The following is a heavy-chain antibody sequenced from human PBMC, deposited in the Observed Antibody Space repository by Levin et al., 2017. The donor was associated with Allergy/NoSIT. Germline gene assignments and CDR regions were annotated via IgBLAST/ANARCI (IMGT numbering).Heavy chain of an antibody. CDR2: ISGSGGST. V-gene: IGHV3-23*01. Sequence: GESLNISCAASGFTFSSYAMSWVRQAPGKGLEWVSAISGSGGSTYYADSVKGRFTISRDNSKNTLYLQMNSLRAEDTAVYYCAKDQGRYGADWGQGTLVTVSS. J-gene: IGHJ4*02. D-gene: IGHD4-17*01. CDR3: AKDQGRYGAD. CDR1: GFTFSSYA.